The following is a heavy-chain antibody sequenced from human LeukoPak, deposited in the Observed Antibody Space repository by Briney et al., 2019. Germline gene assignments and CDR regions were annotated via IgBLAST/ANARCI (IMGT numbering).Heavy chain of an antibody. Sequence: PGGSLRLSCAASGFTFNTFWMSWVRQAPGKGLEWVANINQEGSEQYYVDSVKGRFTISRDNAKNTLSLQMHSLRVEDTAIYYCARDFLLFGVVVPNDFWGQGTMVGVSS. CDR3: ARDFLLFGVVVPNDF. CDR1: GFTFNTFW. D-gene: IGHD3-3*01. V-gene: IGHV3-7*01. CDR2: INQEGSEQ. J-gene: IGHJ4*02.